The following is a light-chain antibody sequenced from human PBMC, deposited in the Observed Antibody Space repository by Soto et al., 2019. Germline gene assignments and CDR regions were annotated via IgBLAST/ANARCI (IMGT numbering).Light chain of an antibody. J-gene: IGKJ5*01. Sequence: DIQMTQSPSTLSASAGDRVTITCRASQSISSWLAWYQHKPGEAPKLLIYDASNLEIGVSSRFSGSGSGTDFTFTINNLQPEDIATYYCQQYDTLRITFGQGTRLEIK. V-gene: IGKV1-33*01. CDR1: QSISSW. CDR3: QQYDTLRIT. CDR2: DAS.